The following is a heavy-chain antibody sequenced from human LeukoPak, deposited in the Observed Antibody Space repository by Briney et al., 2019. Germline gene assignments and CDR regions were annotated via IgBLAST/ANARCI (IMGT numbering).Heavy chain of an antibody. D-gene: IGHD1-26*01. CDR1: GYTFIDYY. CDR2: INPNSGGT. V-gene: IGHV1-2*02. Sequence: ASVKVSCKASGYTFIDYYMHWVRQAPGQGLEWMGWINPNSGGTNYAQKFQGRVTMTRDTSISTAYMELSRLRSEDMAVYYCARESELLIDYWGQGTLVTVSS. CDR3: ARESELLIDY. J-gene: IGHJ4*02.